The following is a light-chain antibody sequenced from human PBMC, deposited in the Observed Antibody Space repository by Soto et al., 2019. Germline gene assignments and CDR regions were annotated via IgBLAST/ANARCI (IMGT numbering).Light chain of an antibody. J-gene: IGKJ3*01. CDR1: QAISSA. CDR3: QQFNNYHQVT. CDR2: NAS. Sequence: AIQLTQSPSSLSASVGDRVTITCRASQAISSALAWYQQKPGKAPKLLIYNASSFESGVPSRFSGSGSGTDFTLIISSMQPEDVATYYCQQFNNYHQVTFGPGTKVDIK. V-gene: IGKV1D-13*01.